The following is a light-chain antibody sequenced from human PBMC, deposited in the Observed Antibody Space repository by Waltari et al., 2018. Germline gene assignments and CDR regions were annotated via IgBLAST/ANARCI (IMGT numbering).Light chain of an antibody. CDR3: QQYLSAPLT. CDR2: WAS. J-gene: IGKJ4*01. V-gene: IGKV4-1*01. CDR1: QSVLGSSNNENY. Sequence: DIVLTQSPDSLAVSLGERATINCKSRQSVLGSSNNENYLTWYQQKPGQPPKLLISWASTRESGVPDRFSGSGSGTDFTLTISSLQAEDVAVYYCQQYLSAPLTFGGGTKVEIK.